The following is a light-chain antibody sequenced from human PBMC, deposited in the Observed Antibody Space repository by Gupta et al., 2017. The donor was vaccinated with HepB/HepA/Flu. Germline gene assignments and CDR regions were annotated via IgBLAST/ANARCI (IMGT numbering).Light chain of an antibody. CDR3: AAWDDNRSGLV. CDR1: LSNIGNNH. Sequence: QSVLTQPPSASVPPGQRVTISCSGSLSNIGNNHVYWYQQIPGTAPKLLIYRNNERPSGVPDRFSVSKSGTSASLAISGLQAEEEADYHCAAWDDNRSGLVFGGGTTLTVL. J-gene: IGLJ2*01. V-gene: IGLV1-47*01. CDR2: RNN.